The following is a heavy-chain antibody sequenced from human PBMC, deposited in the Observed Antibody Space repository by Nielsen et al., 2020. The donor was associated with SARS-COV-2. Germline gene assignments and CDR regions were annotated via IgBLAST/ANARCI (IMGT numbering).Heavy chain of an antibody. D-gene: IGHD6-13*01. V-gene: IGHV4-39*07. CDR2: IYYSGIT. Sequence: SETLSLTCTVSGGSISRSNYYWGLIRQPPGKGLEWIGSIYYSGITYYNPSLKSRVTISVDTSKNQFSLKLSSVTAADTAVYYCAREPVGIAAAGHFDYWGQGTLVTVSS. J-gene: IGHJ4*02. CDR3: AREPVGIAAAGHFDY. CDR1: GGSISRSNYY.